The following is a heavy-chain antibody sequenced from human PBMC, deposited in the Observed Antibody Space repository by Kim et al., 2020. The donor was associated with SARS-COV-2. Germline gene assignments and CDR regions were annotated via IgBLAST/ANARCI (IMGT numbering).Heavy chain of an antibody. CDR2: INHSGST. J-gene: IGHJ5*02. D-gene: IGHD6-19*01. CDR3: ARGFKGVAGTGFDP. V-gene: IGHV4-34*01. CDR1: GGSFSGYY. Sequence: SETLSLTCAVYGGSFSGYYWSWIRQPPGKGLEWIGEINHSGSTNYNPSLKSRVTISVDTSKNQFSLKLSSVTAADTAVYYCARGFKGVAGTGFDPWGQGT.